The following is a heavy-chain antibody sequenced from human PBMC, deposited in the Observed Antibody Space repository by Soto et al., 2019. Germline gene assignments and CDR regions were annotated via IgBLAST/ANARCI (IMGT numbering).Heavy chain of an antibody. J-gene: IGHJ5*02. D-gene: IGHD6-6*01. Sequence: QLQLQESGPGLVKPSETLSLTCTVSGGSISSSSYYWGWIRQPPGKGLEWIGSIYYSGSTYYNPSLKSRVTISVDTSKNQFSLKLSSVTAADTAVYYCARDNIAARPNWFDPWGQGTLVTVSS. CDR1: GGSISSSSYY. CDR3: ARDNIAARPNWFDP. CDR2: IYYSGST. V-gene: IGHV4-39*01.